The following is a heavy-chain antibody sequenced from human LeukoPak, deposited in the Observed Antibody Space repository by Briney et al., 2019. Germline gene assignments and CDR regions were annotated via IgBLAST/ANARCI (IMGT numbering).Heavy chain of an antibody. Sequence: GGSLRLSCAASGITFSNYDMNWVRQAPGKGLEWVSYISSSSRTVYYADSVKGRFTISRDNAKNSLYLQMNSLRVEDTAIFYCARVGDGYHVNYFDLWRQGPLVTVFS. CDR1: GITFSNYD. D-gene: IGHD5-24*01. CDR2: ISSSSRTV. CDR3: ARVGDGYHVNYFDL. J-gene: IGHJ4*02. V-gene: IGHV3-48*01.